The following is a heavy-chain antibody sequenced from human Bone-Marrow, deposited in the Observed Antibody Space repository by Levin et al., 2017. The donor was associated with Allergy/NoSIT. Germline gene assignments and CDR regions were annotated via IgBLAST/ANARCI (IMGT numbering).Heavy chain of an antibody. J-gene: IGHJ2*01. V-gene: IGHV3-48*04. CDR1: GFTFRSHS. CDR3: ARAGELDYEDWFFDL. D-gene: IGHD1-26*01. CDR2: ISTSSGTI. Sequence: PGESLKISCAASGFTFRSHSMNWVRQAPGKGLEWVSYISTSSGTIYYAESVKGRFTISRDNARNSLYLQMDRLRAEDTALYYCARAGELDYEDWFFDLWGRGTLVTVSS.